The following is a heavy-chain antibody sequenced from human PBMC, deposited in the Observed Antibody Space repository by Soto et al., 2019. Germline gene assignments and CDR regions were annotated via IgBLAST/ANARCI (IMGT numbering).Heavy chain of an antibody. D-gene: IGHD2-15*01. CDR3: AKGLGVVVAAATLDY. CDR1: GFTFSSYG. J-gene: IGHJ4*02. V-gene: IGHV3-30*18. CDR2: ISYDGSNK. Sequence: PGGSLRLSCAASGFTFSSYGMHWVRQAPGKGLEWVAVISYDGSNKYYADSVKGRFTISRDNSKNTLYLQMNSLRAEDTAVYYCAKGLGVVVAAATLDYCGQG.